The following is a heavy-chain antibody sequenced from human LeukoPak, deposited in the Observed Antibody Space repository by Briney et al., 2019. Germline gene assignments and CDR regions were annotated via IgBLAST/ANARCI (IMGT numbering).Heavy chain of an antibody. CDR2: MNTNSGNT. CDR3: ARPSEYYYYHYYGMDV. Sequence: ASVKVSCKASGYTFTSYDINWVRQATGQGLEWMGGMNTNSGNTGNAQKFQVRVTMTRNTSISTDCLELRSQRSEDAAVSYCARPSEYYYYHYYGMDVWGQRTTVTVSS. V-gene: IGHV1-8*01. CDR1: GYTFTSYD. J-gene: IGHJ6*02.